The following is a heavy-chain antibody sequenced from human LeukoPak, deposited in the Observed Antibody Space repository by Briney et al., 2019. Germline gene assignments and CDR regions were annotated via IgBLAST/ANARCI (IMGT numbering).Heavy chain of an antibody. CDR2: INSDGSST. CDR1: GFTFSSYW. V-gene: IGHV3-74*01. CDR3: AMATPRSIAGRDAFDI. J-gene: IGHJ3*02. D-gene: IGHD6-6*01. Sequence: PGGSLRLSCAASGFTFSSYWMHWVRQAPGKGLVWVSRINSDGSSTSYADSVKGRLTISRDNAKNTLYLQMNSLRAEDTAVYYCAMATPRSIAGRDAFDIWGQGTMVTVSS.